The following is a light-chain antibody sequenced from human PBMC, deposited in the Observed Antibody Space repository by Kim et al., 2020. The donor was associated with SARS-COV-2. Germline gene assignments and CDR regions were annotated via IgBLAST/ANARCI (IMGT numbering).Light chain of an antibody. V-gene: IGLV2-14*03. CDR3: ISYTSSSTTV. CDR1: SSDVGGYNY. J-gene: IGLJ1*01. Sequence: GQSITICCTGTSSDVGGYNYVSWYQQHPGKAPKLMIYDVSNRPSGVSNRFSGSKSGNTASLTISGLQAEDEADYYCISYTSSSTTVFGTGTKVTVL. CDR2: DVS.